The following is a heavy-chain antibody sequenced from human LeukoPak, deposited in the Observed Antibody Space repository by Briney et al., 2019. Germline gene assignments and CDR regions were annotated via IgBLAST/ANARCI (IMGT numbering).Heavy chain of an antibody. CDR2: INHSGST. Sequence: SETLSLTCAVYGGSFSGYYWSWIRQPPGKGLEWIGEINHSGSTNYNPSLKSRVTISVDTSKSQFSLKLSSVTAADTAVYYCARRTNDSSGSRVDYWGQGTLVTVSS. J-gene: IGHJ4*02. D-gene: IGHD3-22*01. CDR3: ARRTNDSSGSRVDY. V-gene: IGHV4-34*01. CDR1: GGSFSGYY.